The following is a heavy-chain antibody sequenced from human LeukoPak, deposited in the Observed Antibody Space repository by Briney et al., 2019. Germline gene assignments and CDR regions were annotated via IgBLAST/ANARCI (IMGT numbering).Heavy chain of an antibody. CDR3: AKKAVGKTGDPGPFAG. CDR1: GFTFSSYA. J-gene: IGHJ4*02. D-gene: IGHD4-17*01. Sequence: GGSLRLSCAASGFTFSSYAMSWVRQAPGKGLEWVSAISGSGGSTYYAGSVKGRFTISRDNSKNTLYLQMNSLRAEDTAVYYCAKKAVGKTGDPGPFAGWGQGTLVTVSS. V-gene: IGHV3-23*01. CDR2: ISGSGGST.